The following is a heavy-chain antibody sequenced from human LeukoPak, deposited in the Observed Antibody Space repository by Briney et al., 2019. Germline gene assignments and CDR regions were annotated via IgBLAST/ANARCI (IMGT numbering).Heavy chain of an antibody. J-gene: IGHJ4*02. CDR2: ISSSGSTI. D-gene: IGHD3-22*01. CDR3: ARDIRAYYDSSGYVN. Sequence: GGSLRLSCAASGFTFSDYYMSWIRQAPGKGLEWVSYISSSGSTIYYADSVKGRFTISRDNAKNSLYLQMNSLRAEDTAVYYCARDIRAYYDSSGYVNWGQGTLVTVSS. CDR1: GFTFSDYY. V-gene: IGHV3-11*01.